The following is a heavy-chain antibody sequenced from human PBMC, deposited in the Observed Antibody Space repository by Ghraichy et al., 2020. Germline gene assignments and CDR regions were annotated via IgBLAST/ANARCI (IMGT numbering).Heavy chain of an antibody. V-gene: IGHV3-21*01. J-gene: IGHJ6*02. D-gene: IGHD3-10*01. Sequence: GESLNISCAASGFTFSSYSMNWVRQAPGKGLEWVSSISSSSSYIYYADSVKGRFTISRDNAKNSLYLQMNSLRAEDTAVYYCARGDGFGELLSEYGMDVWGQGTTVTVSS. CDR1: GFTFSSYS. CDR3: ARGDGFGELLSEYGMDV. CDR2: ISSSSSYI.